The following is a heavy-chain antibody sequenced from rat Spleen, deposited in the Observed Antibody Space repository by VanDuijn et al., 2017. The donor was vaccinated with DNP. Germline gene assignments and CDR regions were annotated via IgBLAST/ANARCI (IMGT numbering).Heavy chain of an antibody. J-gene: IGHJ4*01. CDR3: TRDNYSSYMPYYYAMDA. Sequence: EVQLVESGGGLVQPGSSLKLSCAASAFTFSDYAMAWVRQSPKRGLEWVADTSYDGGGSFYGDSVKGRFTISRDNAKSTVYLQMNSLRSEDTATYYCTRDNYSSYMPYYYAMDAWGQGTSVTVSS. CDR1: AFTFSDYA. V-gene: IGHV5-20*01. D-gene: IGHD1-2*01. CDR2: TSYDGGGS.